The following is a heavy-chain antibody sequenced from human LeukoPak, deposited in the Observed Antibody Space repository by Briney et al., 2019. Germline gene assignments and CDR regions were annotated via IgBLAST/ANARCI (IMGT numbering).Heavy chain of an antibody. Sequence: GGSLRLSCAASVFTFTSYSMTWVRQAPGKGLEWVSTISASGGGTYYADSVKGRFTISRDNSKNTLYLQMNSLRAEDTAVYYCAKDRGYWGQGTLVTVSS. J-gene: IGHJ4*02. CDR1: VFTFTSYS. CDR2: ISASGGGT. CDR3: AKDRGY. V-gene: IGHV3-23*01.